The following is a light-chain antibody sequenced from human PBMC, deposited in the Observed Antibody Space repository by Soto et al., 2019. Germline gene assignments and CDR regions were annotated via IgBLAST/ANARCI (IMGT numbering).Light chain of an antibody. J-gene: IGKJ1*01. CDR3: QQYGSAPRT. CDR1: QSVSGSY. V-gene: IGKV3-20*01. CDR2: GAP. Sequence: AIQSVSGSYLAWYQQKXGQAPRFLIYGAPXRATGIPDRFSGSGSGTDFTLNISRLEPEDFAVYYCQQYGSAPRTFGHGTKLDIK.